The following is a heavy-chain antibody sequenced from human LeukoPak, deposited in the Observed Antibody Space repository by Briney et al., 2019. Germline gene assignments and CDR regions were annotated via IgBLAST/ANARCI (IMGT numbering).Heavy chain of an antibody. CDR3: ARQTGSGLFILL. D-gene: IGHD3/OR15-3a*01. CDR1: GVSISSSNSY. CDR2: IYYSGNT. Sequence: PSETLSLTCTVSGVSISSSNSYWGWIRQPPGKGLEWIGSIYYSGNTYYNASLKSQVSISIDTSKNQFSLRLTSVTAADTAVYYCARQTGSGLFILLGGQGTLVTVSS. V-gene: IGHV4-39*01. J-gene: IGHJ4*02.